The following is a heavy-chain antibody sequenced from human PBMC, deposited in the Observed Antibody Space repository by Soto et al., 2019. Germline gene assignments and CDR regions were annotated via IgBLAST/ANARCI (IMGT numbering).Heavy chain of an antibody. CDR1: GFSLSNARMG. J-gene: IGHJ4*02. CDR3: ARTTSLLTVFGVVINYFDY. CDR2: IFSNDEK. D-gene: IGHD3-3*01. V-gene: IGHV2-26*01. Sequence: SGPTLVNPTETLTLTCTVSGFSLSNARMGVSWIRQPPGKALEWLAHIFSNDEKSYSTSLKSGLSICKETSKSQVVLPMTNMDPLERATYYCARTTSLLTVFGVVINYFDYWGQGMRVTVA.